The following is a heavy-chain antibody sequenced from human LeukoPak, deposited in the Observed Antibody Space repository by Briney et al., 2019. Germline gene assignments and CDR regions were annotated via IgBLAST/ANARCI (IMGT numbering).Heavy chain of an antibody. Sequence: ASVTVSCKASGYTFTSYGISWARQAPGQRLEWMGWISAYNGNTDYAQNLQDRVTMTTDSSTSTAYMVLRSLRYDDMAVYHCARDPAPYYDSSGYHFDYWGQGTLVTVSS. CDR1: GYTFTSYG. D-gene: IGHD3-22*01. J-gene: IGHJ4*02. CDR2: ISAYNGNT. CDR3: ARDPAPYYDSSGYHFDY. V-gene: IGHV1-18*03.